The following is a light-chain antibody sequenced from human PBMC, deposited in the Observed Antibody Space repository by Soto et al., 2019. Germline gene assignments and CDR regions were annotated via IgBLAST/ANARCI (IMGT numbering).Light chain of an antibody. J-gene: IGLJ3*02. Sequence: QSVLTQPPSASGAPGQGVTLSCTGSSSNIGAGYDVHWYQQIPGTAPKLLIYDTTSRPSGVPDRFSGSKSDTSASLAISGLQAEDEADYYCQSYDSSLSGVVFGGGTKLTVL. CDR1: SSNIGAGYD. V-gene: IGLV1-40*01. CDR2: DTT. CDR3: QSYDSSLSGVV.